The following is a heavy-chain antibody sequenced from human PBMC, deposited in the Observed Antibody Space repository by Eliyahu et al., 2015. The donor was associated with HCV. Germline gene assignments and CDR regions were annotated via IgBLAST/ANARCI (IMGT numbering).Heavy chain of an antibody. J-gene: IGHJ4*02. Sequence: EVQLVESGGGLVKPGGSLRLSCAASGFTFSNXWMSWVRQAPGKGLEWVGRIKSKTDGGTTDYAAPVKGRFTISRDDSKNTLYLQMNSLKTEDTAVYYCTSSLTYYYDSSGYFSNYWGQGTLVTVSS. CDR3: TSSLTYYYDSSGYFSNY. V-gene: IGHV3-15*01. CDR1: GFTFSNXW. CDR2: IKSKTDGGTT. D-gene: IGHD3-22*01.